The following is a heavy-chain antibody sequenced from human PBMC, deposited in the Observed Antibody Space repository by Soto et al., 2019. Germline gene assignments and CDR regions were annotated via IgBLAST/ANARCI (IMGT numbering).Heavy chain of an antibody. J-gene: IGHJ4*02. CDR2: INHSGST. CDR3: AICLVSCSGGSCSAGGSDY. V-gene: IGHV4-34*01. Sequence: SETLSLTCAVYGGSFSGYYWSWIRQPPGKGLAWIGEINHSGSTNYNPSLKTRVTISVDTSKNQFSLKLSSVAAAATAVYYCAICLVSCSGGSCSAGGSDYWGQGTLVTVSS. D-gene: IGHD2-15*01. CDR1: GGSFSGYY.